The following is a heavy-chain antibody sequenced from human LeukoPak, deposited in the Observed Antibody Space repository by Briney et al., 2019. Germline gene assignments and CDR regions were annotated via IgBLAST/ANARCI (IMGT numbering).Heavy chain of an antibody. CDR1: GGSISRSSYY. CDR3: TRRGAWWQLLGDYNWFDP. J-gene: IGHJ5*02. V-gene: IGHV4-39*01. CDR2: IYYSGST. D-gene: IGHD2-15*01. Sequence: SETLSLTCTVSGGSISRSSYYWGWICQPPGKGLEWIGTIYYSGSTSYNPSLRSRVTISVDTSKNQFSLKLSSVTAADTAVYYCTRRGAWWQLLGDYNWFDPWGQGTLVTVSS.